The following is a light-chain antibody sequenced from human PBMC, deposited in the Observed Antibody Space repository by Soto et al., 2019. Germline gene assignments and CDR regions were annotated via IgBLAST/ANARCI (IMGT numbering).Light chain of an antibody. J-gene: IGKJ3*01. V-gene: IGKV3-20*01. CDR2: GAS. CDR1: QSVSTNY. Sequence: EIVLTQSPGTLSLSPGDRATLSCRASQSVSTNYLAWYQQKLGQAPSLLIYGASSRATGTPDRFSGNGSGTEFTLTISRLEPEDFAVYYWHQYGSTPFTFGPGTKVDIK. CDR3: HQYGSTPFT.